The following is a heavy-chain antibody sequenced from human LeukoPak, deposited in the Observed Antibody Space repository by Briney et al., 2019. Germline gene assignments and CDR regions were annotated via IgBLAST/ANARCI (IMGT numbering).Heavy chain of an antibody. V-gene: IGHV4-61*02. CDR3: ARSGFWSGYYRLSVPYVDY. D-gene: IGHD3-3*01. CDR2: IYTSGST. CDR1: GGSISSGSYY. Sequence: PSQTLSLTCTVSGGSISSGSYYWSWIRQPAGKGLEWIGRIYTSGSTNYNPSLKSRVTISVDTSKNQFSLKLSSVTAADTAVYYCARSGFWSGYYRLSVPYVDYWGQGTLVTVSS. J-gene: IGHJ4*02.